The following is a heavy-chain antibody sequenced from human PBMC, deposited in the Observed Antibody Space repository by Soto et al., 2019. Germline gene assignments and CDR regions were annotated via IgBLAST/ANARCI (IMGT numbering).Heavy chain of an antibody. D-gene: IGHD3-9*01. V-gene: IGHV1-3*01. Sequence: VASVKVSCKASGYTFTSYAMHWVRQAPGQRLEWMGWINAGNGNTKYSQKFQGRVTITRDTSASTAYMELSSLRSEDTAVYYCARTPNLPIDWNYFDYWGQGTLVTVSS. CDR2: INAGNGNT. J-gene: IGHJ4*02. CDR3: ARTPNLPIDWNYFDY. CDR1: GYTFTSYA.